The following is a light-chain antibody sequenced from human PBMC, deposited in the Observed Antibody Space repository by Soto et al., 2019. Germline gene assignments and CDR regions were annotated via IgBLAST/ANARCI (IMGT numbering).Light chain of an antibody. CDR1: SSNIGAGYD. V-gene: IGLV1-40*01. J-gene: IGLJ2*01. Sequence: QPVLTQPPSVSGAPGQRVTISCTGSSSNIGAGYDVHWYQQLPGTAPKLLIYGNSNRPSGVPDRFSGSKSGTSASLAITGLQAEDEDDYYCQSDDSSLRGCVVFGGGTKLTVL. CDR2: GNS. CDR3: QSDDSSLRGCVV.